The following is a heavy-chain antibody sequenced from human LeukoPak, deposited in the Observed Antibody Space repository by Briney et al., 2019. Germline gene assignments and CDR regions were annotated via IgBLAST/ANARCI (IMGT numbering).Heavy chain of an antibody. J-gene: IGHJ4*02. CDR2: IIPLFGTA. CDR3: ARVWGQGSSGYYPF. D-gene: IGHD3-22*01. Sequence: GASVKVSCKASGGTFSSYAISWVRQAPGQGLDWMGGIIPLFGTAHYAQKFQGRVTITADESTTTAYIELRSLRSEDTAVYYCARVWGQGSSGYYPFWGRGTLVTVSS. CDR1: GGTFSSYA. V-gene: IGHV1-69*01.